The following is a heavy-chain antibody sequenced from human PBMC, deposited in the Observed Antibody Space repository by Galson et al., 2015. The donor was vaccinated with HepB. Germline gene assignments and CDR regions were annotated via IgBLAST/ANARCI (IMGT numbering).Heavy chain of an antibody. CDR2: MNPNSGNT. V-gene: IGHV1-8*01. D-gene: IGHD3-3*01. CDR1: GYTFTSYD. CDR3: ARHHLHYDFWSGYYLAYFDY. J-gene: IGHJ4*02. Sequence: SVKVSCKASGYTFTSYDINWVRQATGQGLEWMGWMNPNSGNTGYAQKFQGRVTMTRNTSISTAYMELSSLRSEDTAVYYCARHHLHYDFWSGYYLAYFDYWGQGTLVTVSS.